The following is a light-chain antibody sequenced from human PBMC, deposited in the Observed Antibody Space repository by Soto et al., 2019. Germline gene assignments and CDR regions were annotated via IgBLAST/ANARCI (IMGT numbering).Light chain of an antibody. J-gene: IGLJ1*01. Sequence: QSALTQPPSASGTPGQRVTISCSGSSSNIGSNYVYWYQQLPGTAPKLLIYRNNQRPSGVPDRFSGSKSGTSASLAISGLRSEDEADYYCAAWDDSLSGYVLGTGTKVNVL. CDR3: AAWDDSLSGYV. CDR1: SSNIGSNY. V-gene: IGLV1-47*01. CDR2: RNN.